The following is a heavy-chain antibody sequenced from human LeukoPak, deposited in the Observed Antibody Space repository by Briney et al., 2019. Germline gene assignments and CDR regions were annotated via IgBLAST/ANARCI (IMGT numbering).Heavy chain of an antibody. V-gene: IGHV1-2*02. CDR1: GYTFTGYY. CDR3: VRARSQDIVVVYDPDY. D-gene: IGHD2-2*01. Sequence: ASVKVSCKASGYTFTGYYMHWVRQAPGQGLEWMGWINPNSGGTNYAQKFQGRVTMTRDTSISTAYMELSRLRSDDTAVYYCVRARSQDIVVVYDPDYWGQGTLVTVSS. J-gene: IGHJ4*02. CDR2: INPNSGGT.